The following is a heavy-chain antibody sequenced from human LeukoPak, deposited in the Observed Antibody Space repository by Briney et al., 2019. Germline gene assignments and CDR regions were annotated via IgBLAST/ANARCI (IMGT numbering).Heavy chain of an antibody. V-gene: IGHV4-61*02. D-gene: IGHD6-6*01. CDR3: ARGQYSSSSSAFDI. J-gene: IGHJ3*02. Sequence: SETLSLTCTVSGGSISSGSYYWSWIRQPAGKGLEWIGRIYTSGSTNYNPSLKSRVTISVDTSKNQFSLKLSSVTAADTAVYYCARGQYSSSSSAFDIWGQGTMVTVSS. CDR1: GGSISSGSYY. CDR2: IYTSGST.